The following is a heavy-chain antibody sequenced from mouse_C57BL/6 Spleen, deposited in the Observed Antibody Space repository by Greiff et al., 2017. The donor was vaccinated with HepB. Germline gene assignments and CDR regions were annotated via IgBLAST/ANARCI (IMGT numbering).Heavy chain of an antibody. CDR1: GFTFSSYA. Sequence: DVKLQESGGGLVKPGGSLKLSCAASGFTFSSYAMSWVRQTPEKRLEWVATISDGGSYTYYPDNVKGRFTISRDNAKNNLYLQMSHMKSEDTAMYYCARDGYYYGSSYLWYFDVWGTGTTVTVSS. CDR2: ISDGGSYT. CDR3: ARDGYYYGSSYLWYFDV. D-gene: IGHD1-1*01. V-gene: IGHV5-4*01. J-gene: IGHJ1*03.